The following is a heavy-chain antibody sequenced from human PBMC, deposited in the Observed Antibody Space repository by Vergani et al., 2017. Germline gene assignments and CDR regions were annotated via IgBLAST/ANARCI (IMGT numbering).Heavy chain of an antibody. Sequence: EVQLVETGGGLIQPGGSLRLSCAASGFPVRRTYMSWVPQAPGKGLGWVSVIYSGGSTYYADSVKGRFTISRDNSKNTLYLQMNSLRAEDTAVYYCAREGPPYSSGVFFDYWGQGTLVTVSS. D-gene: IGHD6-19*01. CDR2: IYSGGST. V-gene: IGHV3-53*02. J-gene: IGHJ4*02. CDR1: GFPVRRTY. CDR3: AREGPPYSSGVFFDY.